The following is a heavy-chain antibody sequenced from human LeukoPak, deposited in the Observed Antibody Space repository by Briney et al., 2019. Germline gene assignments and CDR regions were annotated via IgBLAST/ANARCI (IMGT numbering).Heavy chain of an antibody. CDR2: IIPILGIA. CDR1: GGTFSSYA. D-gene: IGHD1-7*01. J-gene: IGHJ4*02. V-gene: IGHV1-69*04. Sequence: ASVKVSCKASGGTFSSYAISWVRQAPGQGLEWMGRIIPILGIANYAQKFQGRVTITADKSTSTAYMELSSLRAEDTAVYYCASDTRKYNWNYGDYWGQGTLVTVSS. CDR3: ASDTRKYNWNYGDY.